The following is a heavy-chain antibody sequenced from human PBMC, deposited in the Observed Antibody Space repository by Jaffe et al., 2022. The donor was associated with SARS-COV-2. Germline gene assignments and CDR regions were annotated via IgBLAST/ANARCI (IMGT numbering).Heavy chain of an antibody. CDR2: FDPEDGET. CDR3: TTEGLFASFDF. D-gene: IGHD2-21*01. V-gene: IGHV1-24*01. CDR1: GHTLGDLA. J-gene: IGHJ4*02. Sequence: QVQLEQSGAEVKKPGASVKVSCKVTGHTLGDLAVHWVRQAPGKGLEWMGGFDPEDGETIYAQKFQGRVSMNQDTSTYTAYMELTTLGSEDTAVYYCTTEGLFASFDFWGQGTLVTVSP.